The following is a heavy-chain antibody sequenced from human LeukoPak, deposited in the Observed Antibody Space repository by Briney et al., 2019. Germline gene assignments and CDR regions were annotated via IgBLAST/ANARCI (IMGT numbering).Heavy chain of an antibody. Sequence: SQTLSLTCAISGDSVSSNIAAWTWIRQSPSRGLEWLGRTYYRSKWYNEYAVSVKSRISINADTSKNQFSLQLNSVAPEDTAVYYRARDLGSYDYWGQGTLVTVSS. CDR3: ARDLGSYDY. CDR1: GDSVSSNIAA. V-gene: IGHV6-1*01. D-gene: IGHD3-10*01. J-gene: IGHJ4*02. CDR2: TYYRSKWYN.